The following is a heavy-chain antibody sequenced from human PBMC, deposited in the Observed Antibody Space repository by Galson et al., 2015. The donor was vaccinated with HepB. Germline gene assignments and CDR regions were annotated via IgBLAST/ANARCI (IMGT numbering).Heavy chain of an antibody. CDR1: GGTFSSYA. D-gene: IGHD3-10*01. CDR3: ARGGSHYYGSGSYYFDY. V-gene: IGHV1-69*13. J-gene: IGHJ4*02. CDR2: IIPIFGTA. Sequence: SVKVSCKASGGTFSSYAISWVRQAPGQGLEWMGGIIPIFGTANYAQKFQGRVTITADESTSTAYMELSSLRSEDTAVYYCARGGSHYYGSGSYYFDYWGQGTLVTVSS.